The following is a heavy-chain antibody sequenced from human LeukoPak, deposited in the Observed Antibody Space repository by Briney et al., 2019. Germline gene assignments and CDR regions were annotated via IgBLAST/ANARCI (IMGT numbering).Heavy chain of an antibody. D-gene: IGHD2-15*01. CDR3: ARQHCSGGDCYFFD. V-gene: IGHV3-7*01. J-gene: IGHJ4*02. Sequence: GGSLRLSCTASEFTFSSYWMSWVRQAPGKGLEWVANIKQDGSEKDYVDSVKGRFTISRDKSKNTLYLQLNSLRAEDTAVYYCARQHCSGGDCYFFDWGQGTLVTVSS. CDR1: EFTFSSYW. CDR2: IKQDGSEK.